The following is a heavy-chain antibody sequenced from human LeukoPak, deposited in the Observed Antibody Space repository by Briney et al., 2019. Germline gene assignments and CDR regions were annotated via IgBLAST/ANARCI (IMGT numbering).Heavy chain of an antibody. CDR1: GYTFTSYG. CDR2: ISAYNGNT. V-gene: IGHV1-18*01. Sequence: ASVKVSCKASGYTFTSYGISWVRQAPGQGLEWMGWISAYNGNTNYAQKFQGRVTMTTDTSTSTAYMELRSLRSDDTAVYYCARDWNADILTGYYMSWFDPWGQGTLVTVSS. J-gene: IGHJ5*02. CDR3: ARDWNADILTGYYMSWFDP. D-gene: IGHD3-9*01.